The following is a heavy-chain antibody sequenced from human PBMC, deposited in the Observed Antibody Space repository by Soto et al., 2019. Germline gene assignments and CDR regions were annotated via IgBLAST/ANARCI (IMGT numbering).Heavy chain of an antibody. V-gene: IGHV1-3*01. D-gene: IGHD6-13*01. CDR1: GYTFTSYA. Sequence: QVQLVQSGAEVKKPGASVKVSCKASGYTFTSYAMHWVRQAPGQRLEWMGWINAGNGNTKYSQKFQGRVTITRDTSASTAYMELSSLRSEDTAAYYCARDIIAAAGGGYWGQGTLVTVSS. J-gene: IGHJ4*02. CDR3: ARDIIAAAGGGY. CDR2: INAGNGNT.